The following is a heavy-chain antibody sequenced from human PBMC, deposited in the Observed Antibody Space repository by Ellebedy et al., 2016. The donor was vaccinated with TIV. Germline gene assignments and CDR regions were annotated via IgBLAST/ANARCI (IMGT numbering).Heavy chain of an antibody. J-gene: IGHJ6*02. Sequence: ASVKVSCKASGGTFSSYAISWVRQAPGQGLEWMGRIIPILGIANYTQKFQGRVTIIADKSTSTAYMELSNLRSEDTAVYYCANTAMAVDYYYGMDVWGQGTTVTVSS. CDR2: IIPILGIA. CDR3: ANTAMAVDYYYGMDV. CDR1: GGTFSSYA. D-gene: IGHD5-18*01. V-gene: IGHV1-69*04.